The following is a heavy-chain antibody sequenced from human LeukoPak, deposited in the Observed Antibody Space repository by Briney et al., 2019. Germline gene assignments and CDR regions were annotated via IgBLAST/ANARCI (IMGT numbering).Heavy chain of an antibody. V-gene: IGHV1-46*01. CDR1: GYTFTSHF. J-gene: IGHJ6*03. D-gene: IGHD1/OR15-1a*01. CDR2: INPESGNT. CDR3: AKDGNWNNVPGDYYYMDV. Sequence: GASVKVSCKASGYTFTSHFMHWVRQAPGQGLEWMGIINPESGNTAYAQKFQGRITMTGDTATSTVYMELSSLRSDDTAMYYCAKDGNWNNVPGDYYYMDVWGKGTTVAVSS.